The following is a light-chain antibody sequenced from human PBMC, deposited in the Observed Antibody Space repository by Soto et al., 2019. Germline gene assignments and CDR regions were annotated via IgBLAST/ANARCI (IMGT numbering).Light chain of an antibody. CDR3: CSYAGSSWV. CDR1: SSDVGGYNY. CDR2: DVS. Sequence: QSALTQPRSVSGSPGQSVTISCTGTSSDVGGYNYVSSYQQHPGKAPKLMIYDVSKRPSGVPDRFSGSKSGNTASLTISGLQAEDEADYYCCSYAGSSWVFGGGTKVTVL. V-gene: IGLV2-11*01. J-gene: IGLJ2*01.